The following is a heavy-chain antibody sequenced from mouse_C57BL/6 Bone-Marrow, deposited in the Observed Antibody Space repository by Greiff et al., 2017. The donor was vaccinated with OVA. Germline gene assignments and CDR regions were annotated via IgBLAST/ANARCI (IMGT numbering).Heavy chain of an antibody. CDR3: AIPPYYDGSSYGFAY. V-gene: IGHV1-26*01. CDR1: GYTFTDYY. J-gene: IGHJ3*01. CDR2: INPNNGGT. Sequence: EVQLQQSGPELVKPGASVKISCKASGYTFTDYYMNWVKQSHGKSLEWIGDINPNNGGTSYNQQFKGKATLTVDKSSSTAYMELRSLTSEDSAVYYCAIPPYYDGSSYGFAYWGQGTLVTVSA. D-gene: IGHD1-1*01.